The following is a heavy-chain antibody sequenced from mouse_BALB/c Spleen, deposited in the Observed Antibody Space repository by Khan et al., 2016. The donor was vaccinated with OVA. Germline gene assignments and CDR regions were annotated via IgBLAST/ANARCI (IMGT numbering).Heavy chain of an antibody. CDR2: VSYSGNT. V-gene: IGHV3-2*02. CDR1: GFSITSDYA. Sequence: EVQLQESGPGLVKPSQSLSLTCTVTGFSITSDYAWNWIRQFPGNRLEWMGFVSYSGNTNYNPSLRSRFSITRDTSKKQFFLQLNSVTSEDTATYYYARMYGGDFDYGGQGTTLTVSS. J-gene: IGHJ2*01. CDR3: ARMYGGDFDY. D-gene: IGHD2-10*02.